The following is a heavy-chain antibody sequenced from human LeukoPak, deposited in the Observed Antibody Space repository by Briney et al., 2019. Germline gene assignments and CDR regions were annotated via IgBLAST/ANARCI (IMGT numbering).Heavy chain of an antibody. CDR3: AKDSRRTTVTTSGY. CDR2: LSSSGGST. D-gene: IGHD4-17*01. V-gene: IGHV3-23*01. J-gene: IGHJ4*02. CDR1: GFTFSTSA. Sequence: SLRPSSAAYGFTFSTSATSWVSQAPRKGMEWDSALSSSGGSTYYADSVNGLFTISRDNSKNTLYLQMNILRADDTAMYYCAKDSRRTTVTTSGYWGQGTLVTVSS.